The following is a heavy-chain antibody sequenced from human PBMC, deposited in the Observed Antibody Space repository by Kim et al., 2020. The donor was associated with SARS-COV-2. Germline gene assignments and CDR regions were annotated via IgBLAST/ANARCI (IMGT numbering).Heavy chain of an antibody. J-gene: IGHJ4*02. CDR1: GYTFTSYG. D-gene: IGHD5-18*01. V-gene: IGHV1-18*01. Sequence: ASVKVSCKASGYTFTSYGISWVRQAPGQGLEWMGWISAYNGNTNYAQKLQGRVTMTTDTSTSTAYMELRSLRSDDTAVYYCARGLVTRSDTAMVTFDYWGQGTLVTVSS. CDR2: ISAYNGNT. CDR3: ARGLVTRSDTAMVTFDY.